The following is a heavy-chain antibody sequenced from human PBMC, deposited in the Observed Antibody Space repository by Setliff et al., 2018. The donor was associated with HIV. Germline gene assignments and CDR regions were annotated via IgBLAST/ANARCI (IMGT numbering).Heavy chain of an antibody. V-gene: IGHV4-61*02. CDR2: INTSGTT. D-gene: IGHD3-3*01. CDR3: ASRPLFGVVIASVAKMELDY. CDR1: GGSISSATYY. J-gene: IGHJ4*02. Sequence: PSETLSLTCSVSGGSISSATYYWNWIRQPAGKALEWIGRINTSGTTIYSPSLKSRVTISLEKSNNQFSLKLSSVTAADTAVYYCASRPLFGVVIASVAKMELDYWGQGTLVTVSS.